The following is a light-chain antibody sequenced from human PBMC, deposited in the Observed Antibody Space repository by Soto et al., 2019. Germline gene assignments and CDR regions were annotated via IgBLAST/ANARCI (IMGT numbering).Light chain of an antibody. CDR2: GAS. CDR1: QSISRT. V-gene: IGKV3-15*01. J-gene: IGKJ4*01. CDR3: PQYNDWPLT. Sequence: EILMTQSPATLSVSPGEGLTLSCWASQSISRTLAWYQQRPGQAPRLLIYGASSRATGVPARFSGSGSGTEFTLTISSLQSEDFAVYYCPQYNDWPLTFGGGTKVDIK.